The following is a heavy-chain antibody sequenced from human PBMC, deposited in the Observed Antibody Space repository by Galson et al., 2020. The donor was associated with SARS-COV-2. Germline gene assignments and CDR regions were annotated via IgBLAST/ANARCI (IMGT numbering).Heavy chain of an antibody. J-gene: IGHJ4*02. V-gene: IGHV3-30*18. Sequence: GESLKISCAASGFTFSNYGMHWVRQAPGKGLEWVALILYDGNNQFYADSVKGRFTISRDNSNNMLYLQMNSLRVEDTAVYYCAKRTMTTEFDYWGQGTLVTVSS. D-gene: IGHD3-3*01. CDR1: GFTFSNYG. CDR2: ILYDGNNQ. CDR3: AKRTMTTEFDY.